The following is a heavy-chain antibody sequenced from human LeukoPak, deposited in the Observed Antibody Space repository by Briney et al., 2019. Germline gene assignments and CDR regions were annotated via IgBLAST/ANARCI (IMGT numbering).Heavy chain of an antibody. CDR1: GFTFSSYW. V-gene: IGHV3-7*01. Sequence: GGSLRLSCAASGFTFSSYWMSWVRQAPGKGLEWVANIKQDGSEKYYVDSVKGRFTISRDNAKNSLYLQMNSLRAEDTAVYYCAKDGVSVAAFFDYWGQGTLVTVSS. D-gene: IGHD6-19*01. CDR2: IKQDGSEK. J-gene: IGHJ4*02. CDR3: AKDGVSVAAFFDY.